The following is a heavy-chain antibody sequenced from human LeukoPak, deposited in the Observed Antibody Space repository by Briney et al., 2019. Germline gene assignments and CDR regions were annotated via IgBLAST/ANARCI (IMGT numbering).Heavy chain of an antibody. V-gene: IGHV3-7*01. CDR2: IKRDGSDE. J-gene: IGHJ4*02. CDR1: GFTFSSYW. Sequence: PGGSLRLSCTASGFTFSSYWMSWVRQAPGKGLEWVANIKRDGSDEWYVDSVKGRFTISRDNAKNSLYLQMNSLRDEDTAVYYCARDHIDNYLEYWGQGTLVTVSS. CDR3: ARDHIDNYLEY.